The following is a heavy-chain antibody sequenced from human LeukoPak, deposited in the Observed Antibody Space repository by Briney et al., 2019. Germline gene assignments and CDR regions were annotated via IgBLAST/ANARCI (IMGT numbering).Heavy chain of an antibody. CDR2: ISGSGGST. CDR1: GFTFSGYA. D-gene: IGHD2-2*01. CDR3: AKDFHPGVVPAAIFDY. J-gene: IGHJ4*02. V-gene: IGHV3-23*01. Sequence: GGSLRLSCAASGFTFSGYAISWVRQAPGKGLEWVSAISGSGGSTYYADSVKGRFTISRDNSKNTLYLQMNSLRAEDTAVYYCAKDFHPGVVPAAIFDYWGQGTLVTVSS.